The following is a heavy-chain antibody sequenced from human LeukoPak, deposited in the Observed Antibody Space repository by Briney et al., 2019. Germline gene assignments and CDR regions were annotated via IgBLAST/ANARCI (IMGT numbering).Heavy chain of an antibody. Sequence: GGSLRLSCAASGFTFSSYSMYWVRQAPGKGLEWVSYISSASGSIYYADSVKGRFTISRDNAKNSLFLQMNSLRAEDTAVYYCARLPAYCSSTSCYYDYWGQGTLVTVSS. CDR3: ARLPAYCSSTSCYYDY. V-gene: IGHV3-48*04. D-gene: IGHD2-2*01. J-gene: IGHJ4*02. CDR2: ISSASGSI. CDR1: GFTFSSYS.